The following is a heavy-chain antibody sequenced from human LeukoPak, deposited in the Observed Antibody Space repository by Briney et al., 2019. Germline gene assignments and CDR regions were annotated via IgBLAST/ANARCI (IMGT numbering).Heavy chain of an antibody. J-gene: IGHJ4*02. CDR2: ISSSSSYI. V-gene: IGHV3-21*01. Sequence: GGSLRLSCAASGFTFSSYSMNWVRQAPGKGLEWVSSISSSSSYIYYADSVKGRFTISRDNAKNSLYLQMNSLRAEDTAMYYCARAQSYDFWSGYSFDYWGQGTLVTVSS. CDR1: GFTFSSYS. CDR3: ARAQSYDFWSGYSFDY. D-gene: IGHD3-3*01.